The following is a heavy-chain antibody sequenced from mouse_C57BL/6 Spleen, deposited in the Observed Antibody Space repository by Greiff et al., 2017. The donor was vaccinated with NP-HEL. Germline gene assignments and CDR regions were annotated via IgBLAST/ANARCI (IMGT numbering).Heavy chain of an antibody. J-gene: IGHJ3*01. Sequence: QVQLQQPGAELVMPGASVKLSCKASGYTFTSYWMHWVKQRPGQGLEWIGEIDPSDSYTNYNQKFKGKSTLTVDKSSSTDYMQLSSLTSEDSAVYYCAREYYGSSTWFAYWGQGTLVTVSA. V-gene: IGHV1-69*01. CDR1: GYTFTSYW. CDR3: AREYYGSSTWFAY. CDR2: IDPSDSYT. D-gene: IGHD1-1*01.